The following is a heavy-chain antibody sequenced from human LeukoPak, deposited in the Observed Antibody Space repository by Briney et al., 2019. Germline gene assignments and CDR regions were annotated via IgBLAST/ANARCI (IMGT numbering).Heavy chain of an antibody. V-gene: IGHV1-46*03. Sequence: ASVKVSCKASGYTFTSYYMHWVRQAPGQGLEWMGIINPSGGSTSYAQKFQGRVTMTRDTSTSTVYMELSSLRSEDTAVYYCARDNPDESTANWFDPWGQGTLVTVSS. CDR1: GYTFTSYY. J-gene: IGHJ5*02. CDR3: ARDNPDESTANWFDP. D-gene: IGHD5/OR15-5a*01. CDR2: INPSGGST.